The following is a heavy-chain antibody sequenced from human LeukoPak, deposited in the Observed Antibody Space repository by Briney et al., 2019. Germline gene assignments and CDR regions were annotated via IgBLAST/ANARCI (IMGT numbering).Heavy chain of an antibody. D-gene: IGHD2-15*01. CDR2: IYYSGST. J-gene: IGHJ3*02. Sequence: SETLSLTCTGSGVSISSYYWSWIRQPPGKGLEWIGYIYYSGSTNYNPSLKSRVTISVDTSKNQFSLKLSSVTAADTAVYYCARQSYCSGGSCYSGAFDIWGQGTMVTVSS. CDR3: ARQSYCSGGSCYSGAFDI. V-gene: IGHV4-59*08. CDR1: GVSISSYY.